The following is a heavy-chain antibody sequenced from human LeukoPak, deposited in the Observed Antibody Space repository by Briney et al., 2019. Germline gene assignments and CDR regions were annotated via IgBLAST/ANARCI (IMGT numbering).Heavy chain of an antibody. CDR2: MNPNSGST. CDR1: GYTFTSYD. V-gene: IGHV1-8*03. CDR3: ARGRSTGYPYYFEY. D-gene: IGHD5-12*01. Sequence: ASVKVSCKAPGYTFTSYDINWVRQATGQGLEWMGWMNPNSGSTGYAQKFQGRVTITRNTSISTAYMELSGLRSEDTAVYYCARGRSTGYPYYFEYWGQGTLVTVSS. J-gene: IGHJ4*02.